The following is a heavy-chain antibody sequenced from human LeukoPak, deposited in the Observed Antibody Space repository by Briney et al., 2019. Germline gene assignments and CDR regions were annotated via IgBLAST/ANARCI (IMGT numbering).Heavy chain of an antibody. V-gene: IGHV3-30*18. CDR1: VFSYKLWR. J-gene: IGHJ4*02. D-gene: IGHD4-11*01. Sequence: GRSLTLFCTASVFSYKLWRMLGLRQAPGKGLEWVAVISCGGSNKYYADSVKGRFTISRDNTKNPLSLQMDSLGAEDTDVYYCGKGWRQQLICHFRYWGQGTLVTVSS. CDR3: GKGWRQQLICHFRY. CDR2: ISCGGSNK.